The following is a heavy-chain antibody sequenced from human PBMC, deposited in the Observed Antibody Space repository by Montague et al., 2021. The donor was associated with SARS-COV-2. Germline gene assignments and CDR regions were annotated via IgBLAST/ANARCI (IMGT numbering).Heavy chain of an antibody. J-gene: IGHJ3*01. D-gene: IGHD3-10*01. Sequence: PALVKPTQTLTLTCTFSGFSLSTSGFSVNWIRQPPGKALEWLALIDWEXDRYYHTSLRTRLTISKDTSKHQVVLTVTDMDPVDTATYDCPRLNWFGDNAFDVWGQGTVVTVSS. CDR1: GFSLSTSGFS. V-gene: IGHV2-70*01. CDR2: IDWEXDR. CDR3: PRLNWFGDNAFDV.